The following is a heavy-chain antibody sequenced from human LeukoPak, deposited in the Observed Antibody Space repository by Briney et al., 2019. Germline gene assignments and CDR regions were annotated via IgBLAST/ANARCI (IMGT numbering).Heavy chain of an antibody. CDR3: ASGDLSCSSTSCYSGY. CDR1: GFTFSSYG. D-gene: IGHD2-2*02. CDR2: INHSGST. J-gene: IGHJ4*02. V-gene: IGHV4-34*01. Sequence: LRLSCAASGFTFSSYGMHWVRQPPGKGLEWIGEINHSGSTNYNPSLKSRVTISVDTSKNQFSLKLSSVTAADTAVYYCASGDLSCSSTSCYSGYWGQGTLVTVSS.